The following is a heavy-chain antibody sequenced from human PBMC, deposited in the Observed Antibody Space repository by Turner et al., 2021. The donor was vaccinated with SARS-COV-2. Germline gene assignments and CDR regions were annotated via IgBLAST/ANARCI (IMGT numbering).Heavy chain of an antibody. V-gene: IGHV4-39*01. J-gene: IGHJ6*02. CDR2: IYYSGSA. CDR1: GGSISSSRSY. Sequence: QLQLQESGPGLVKPSETLSLTCTVSGGSISSSRSYWGWIRQPPGKVLEWIGNIYYSGSAYYNPSLKSRVTISVDPSKNQFSLKLTSVTAADTAVYYCARLMDTAMDYYGTDVWGQGTTVTVSS. D-gene: IGHD5-18*01. CDR3: ARLMDTAMDYYGTDV.